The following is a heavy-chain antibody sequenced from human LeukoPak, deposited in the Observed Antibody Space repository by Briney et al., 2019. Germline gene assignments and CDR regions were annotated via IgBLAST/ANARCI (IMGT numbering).Heavy chain of an antibody. V-gene: IGHV4-59*01. Sequence: SETLSLTCTVSGGSISSYYWSWIRQPPGKGLEWIGYIYYSGSTNYNPSLKSRVTISVDASKNQFSLKLSSVTAADTAVYYCATSSTSLGAFDIWGQGTMVTVSS. CDR2: IYYSGST. J-gene: IGHJ3*02. CDR1: GGSISSYY. CDR3: ATSSTSLGAFDI. D-gene: IGHD2-2*01.